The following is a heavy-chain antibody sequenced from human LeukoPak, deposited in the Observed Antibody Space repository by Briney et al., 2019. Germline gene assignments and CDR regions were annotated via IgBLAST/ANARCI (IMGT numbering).Heavy chain of an antibody. D-gene: IGHD3-10*02. CDR1: GFIFSSYG. CDR2: ISGSGGST. V-gene: IGHV3-23*01. CDR3: AELGITMIGGV. Sequence: GGSLRLSCAASGFIFSSYGMSWVRQAPGKGLEWVSAISGSGGSTYYADSVKGRFTISRDNSKNTLYLQMNSLRAEDTAVYYCAELGITMIGGVWGKGTTVTISS. J-gene: IGHJ6*04.